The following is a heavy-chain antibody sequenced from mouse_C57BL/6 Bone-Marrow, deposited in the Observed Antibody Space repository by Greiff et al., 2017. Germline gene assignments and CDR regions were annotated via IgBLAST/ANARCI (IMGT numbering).Heavy chain of an antibody. Sequence: QVQLQQPGAELVKPGASVKLSCKASGYTFTSYWMQWVKQRPGQGLEWIGEIDPSDSYTNYNQKFKGKATLTVDTSSSTAYMQLSSLTSEDSAVYYCARGITAGVDPLVDYWGQGTTLTVSS. CDR2: IDPSDSYT. V-gene: IGHV1-50*01. CDR1: GYTFTSYW. CDR3: ARGITAGVDPLVDY. D-gene: IGHD1-1*01. J-gene: IGHJ2*01.